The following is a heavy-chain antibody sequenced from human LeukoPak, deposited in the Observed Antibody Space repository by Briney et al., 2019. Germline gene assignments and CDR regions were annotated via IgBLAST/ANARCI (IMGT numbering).Heavy chain of an antibody. CDR3: ARRSCTSTSCSHFDY. CDR2: IFPGDSET. V-gene: IGHV5-51*01. J-gene: IGHJ4*02. Sequence: GESLKISCKGSGYRFNTYWIGWVRQMPGKGLEWMGIIFPGDSETIYSPSFQGQVTISADKSISTAYLQWNSLKASDTAMYFCARRSCTSTSCSHFDYWGRGTLVTVSS. CDR1: GYRFNTYW. D-gene: IGHD2-2*01.